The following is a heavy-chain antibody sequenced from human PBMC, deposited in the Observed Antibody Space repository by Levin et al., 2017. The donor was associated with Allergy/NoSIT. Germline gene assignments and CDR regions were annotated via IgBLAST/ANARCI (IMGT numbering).Heavy chain of an antibody. D-gene: IGHD5-18*01. V-gene: IGHV3-30-3*01. Sequence: GGSLRLSCAASGFTFSSYAMHWVRQAPGKGLEWVAVISYDGSNKYYADSVKGRFTISRDNSKNTLYLQMNSLRAEDTAVYYCARGGVDTAMVEAFDIWGQGTMVTVSS. J-gene: IGHJ3*02. CDR1: GFTFSSYA. CDR3: ARGGVDTAMVEAFDI. CDR2: ISYDGSNK.